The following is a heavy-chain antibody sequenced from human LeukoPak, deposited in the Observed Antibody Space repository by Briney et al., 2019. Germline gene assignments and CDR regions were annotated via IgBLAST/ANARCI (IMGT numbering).Heavy chain of an antibody. D-gene: IGHD2-2*01. V-gene: IGHV4-38-2*02. Sequence: SETLSLTCTVSGYSISSGYYWGWIRQPPGKGLEWIGNIYHSGSTYYNPSLESRVTVSVDTSKNHFSLQLSSVTAADTAVYYCARVGHCSSASCPTAPGVAFDIWGQGTMVTVSS. CDR1: GYSISSGYY. CDR3: ARVGHCSSASCPTAPGVAFDI. J-gene: IGHJ3*02. CDR2: IYHSGST.